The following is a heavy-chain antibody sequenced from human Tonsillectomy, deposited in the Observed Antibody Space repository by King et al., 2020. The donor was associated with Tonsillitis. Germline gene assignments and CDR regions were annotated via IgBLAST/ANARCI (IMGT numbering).Heavy chain of an antibody. CDR2: MHPGDSDT. V-gene: IGHV5-51*01. J-gene: IGHJ3*02. Sequence: VQLVESGAEVKNPGDSLKISCKSSGYSFTSYWIGWVRQMPGKGLEWVGAMHPGDSDTRYSPSLEGQVTISAAKSTSAAYLHWSSLKASDTAMFYCARLRGSWGDDAFDIWGQGTMVTVSS. CDR3: ARLRGSWGDDAFDI. CDR1: GYSFTSYW. D-gene: IGHD1-26*01.